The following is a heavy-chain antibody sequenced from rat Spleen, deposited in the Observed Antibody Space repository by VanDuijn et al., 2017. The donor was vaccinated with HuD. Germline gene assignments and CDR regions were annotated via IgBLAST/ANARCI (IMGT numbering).Heavy chain of an antibody. CDR2: ISTGGGNT. CDR3: ARGSSSRNWYFDF. Sequence: EVQLVESGGGLVQPGRSLKFSCAASGFTFSNYDMAWVRQAPTKGLEWVASISTGGGNTYYRDSVKGRFTISRDNAKSTLYLQMDSLRSEDTATYYCARGSSSRNWYFDFWGPGTMVTVSS. V-gene: IGHV5-25*01. J-gene: IGHJ1*01. D-gene: IGHD1-2*01. CDR1: GFTFSNYD.